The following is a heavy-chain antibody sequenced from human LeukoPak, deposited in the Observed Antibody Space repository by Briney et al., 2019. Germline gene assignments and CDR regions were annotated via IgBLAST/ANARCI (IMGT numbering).Heavy chain of an antibody. CDR3: ARGRIYSGSSHFDY. J-gene: IGHJ4*02. CDR2: INPNSGGT. Sequence: ASVKVSCKASGYTFTGYYMHWVRQAPGQGLEWMGWINPNSGGTNYAQKFQGRVTMTRDTSISTAYMELSRLRSDDTAVYYCARGRIYSGSSHFDYWGQGTLVTVSS. D-gene: IGHD1-26*01. CDR1: GYTFTGYY. V-gene: IGHV1-2*02.